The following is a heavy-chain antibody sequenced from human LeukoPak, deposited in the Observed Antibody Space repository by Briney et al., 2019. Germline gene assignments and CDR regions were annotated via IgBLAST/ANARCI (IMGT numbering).Heavy chain of an antibody. D-gene: IGHD4-17*01. CDR1: GFTFSSYG. V-gene: IGHV3-30*18. CDR3: AKELADYGDYVRGLDY. J-gene: IGHJ4*02. Sequence: GGSLRLSCAASGFTFSSYGMHWVRQAPGKGLEWVAVISYDGSNKYYADSVKGRFTISRDNSKNTLYLQMNSLRAEDTAVYYCAKELADYGDYVRGLDYWGQGTLVTVSS. CDR2: ISYDGSNK.